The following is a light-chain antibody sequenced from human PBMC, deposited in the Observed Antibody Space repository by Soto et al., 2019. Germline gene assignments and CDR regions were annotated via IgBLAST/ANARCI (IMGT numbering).Light chain of an antibody. J-gene: IGKJ1*01. V-gene: IGKV1-5*01. CDR3: HQYHTYFQT. CDR2: DAS. Sequence: DIQMTQSPSTLSASVGDRVTITCRAGQNISRWLAWYQQKPGKAPNLLIYDASTLESGVPSRFSGSGSGTEFTLTISSLQPDDFATYYCHQYHTYFQTFGQGTKVDIK. CDR1: QNISRW.